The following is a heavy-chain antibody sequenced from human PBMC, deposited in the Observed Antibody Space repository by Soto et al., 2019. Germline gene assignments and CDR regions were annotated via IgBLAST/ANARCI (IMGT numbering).Heavy chain of an antibody. V-gene: IGHV4-59*01. J-gene: IGHJ6*01. CDR3: ARAPSTFFHGMND. Sequence: SVTLSLTCTESGRSFSSYLSSWIPQPAGKGLECIGYIYYSGSTNYNPSLKCLFTRSVDTSKNQFSLKLSSVTAADTAVYYRARAPSTFFHGMNDRGEGSTVT. CDR2: IYYSGST. CDR1: GRSFSSYL.